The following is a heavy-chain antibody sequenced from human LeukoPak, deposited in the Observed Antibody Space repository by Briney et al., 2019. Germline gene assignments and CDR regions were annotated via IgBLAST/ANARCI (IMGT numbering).Heavy chain of an antibody. Sequence: AASVKVSCKASGYTFTGYYMHWVRQAPGQGLEWMGWINPNSGGTNYAQKFQGRVTMTRDTSISTAYMELSRLRSDDTAVYYCARDDAAVAAFDYWGQGTLVTVSS. J-gene: IGHJ4*02. D-gene: IGHD6-19*01. CDR1: GYTFTGYY. CDR3: ARDDAAVAAFDY. CDR2: INPNSGGT. V-gene: IGHV1-2*02.